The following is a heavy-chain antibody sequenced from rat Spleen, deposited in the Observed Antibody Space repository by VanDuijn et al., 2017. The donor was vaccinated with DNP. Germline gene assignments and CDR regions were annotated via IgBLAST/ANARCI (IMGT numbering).Heavy chain of an antibody. Sequence: QVQLEESGPGLMQPSETLSLTCTVSGFSLTSNAVGWVRQPLGKGLVWMGTTWAGGSTNYNSAVQSRLSISRDTSKSQVFLKMNSLQPEDTGTYYCARLRGSYFDYWGQGVMVTVSS. CDR3: ARLRGSYFDY. D-gene: IGHD1-4*01. CDR1: GFSLTSNA. CDR2: TWAGGST. V-gene: IGHV2-72*01. J-gene: IGHJ2*01.